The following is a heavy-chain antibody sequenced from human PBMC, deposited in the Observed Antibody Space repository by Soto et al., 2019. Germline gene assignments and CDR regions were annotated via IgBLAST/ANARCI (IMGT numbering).Heavy chain of an antibody. D-gene: IGHD3-22*01. Sequence: NPSETLSLTCTVSGGSISSYYWSWIRQPPGKGLEWIGYIYYSGSTNYNPSLKSRVTISVGTSKNQFSLKLSSVTAADTAVYYCARWSSGYPSFDYWGQGTLVTVSS. CDR3: ARWSSGYPSFDY. CDR1: GGSISSYY. J-gene: IGHJ4*02. CDR2: IYYSGST. V-gene: IGHV4-59*01.